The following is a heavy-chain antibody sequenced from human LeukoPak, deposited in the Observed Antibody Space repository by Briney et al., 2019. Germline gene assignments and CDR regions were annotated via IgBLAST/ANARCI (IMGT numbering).Heavy chain of an antibody. CDR1: GYSFTSYR. J-gene: IGHJ4*02. CDR2: IDPIDSYT. Sequence: GESLKISCKGSGYSFTSYRISWVRQMPGKGLEWMGKIDPIDSYTNYSPSFQGHVTVSADKSISTAYLQWSSLKASDTAMYYCARHVSREGLYYWGQGTLVTVSS. CDR3: ARHVSREGLYY. V-gene: IGHV5-10-1*01. D-gene: IGHD3-10*02.